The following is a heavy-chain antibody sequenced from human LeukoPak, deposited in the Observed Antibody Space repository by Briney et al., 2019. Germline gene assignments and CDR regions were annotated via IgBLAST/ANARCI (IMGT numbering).Heavy chain of an antibody. J-gene: IGHJ3*02. D-gene: IGHD3-3*01. CDR3: AGRYDFWSGYHPLDAFDI. CDR1: GFTFSSYS. V-gene: IGHV3-48*01. Sequence: GGSLRLSCAASGFTFSSYSMNWVRQAPGKGLEWVSYISSSSSSTIYYADSVKGRFTISRDNAKNSLYLQMNSLRAEDTAVYYCAGRYDFWSGYHPLDAFDIWGQGTMVTVSS. CDR2: ISSSSSSTI.